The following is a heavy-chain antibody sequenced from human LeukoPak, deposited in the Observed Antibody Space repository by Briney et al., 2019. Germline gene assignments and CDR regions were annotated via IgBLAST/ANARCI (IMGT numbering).Heavy chain of an antibody. CDR2: IIPIFATA. CDR3: ARGGSGYSYGYAVDY. V-gene: IGHV1-69*01. Sequence: SGKVSCKASGGTVISYAISWGGQAPGQGREWRGGIIPIFATANYAPKFQGRVTITADESTSTAYKELSSLRSEDTAAYYCARGGSGYSYGYAVDYWGQGTLVTVSS. CDR1: GGTVISYA. D-gene: IGHD5-18*01. J-gene: IGHJ4*02.